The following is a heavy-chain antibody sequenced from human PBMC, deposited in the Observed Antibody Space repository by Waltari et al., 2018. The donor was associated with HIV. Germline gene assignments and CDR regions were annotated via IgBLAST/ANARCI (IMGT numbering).Heavy chain of an antibody. D-gene: IGHD3-16*01. CDR2: IIPILPTT. J-gene: IGHJ5*02. Sequence: QVQLVQSGTEVKKPGSSVKVSCKASGGTFSTYTIGWVRQAPGQGLEWMGGIIPILPTTDYAQKFQGRVTITADESTSTAYMELNSLRSEDTAIYYCASGGSVDRGNNWLDPWGQGTLVIVSS. V-gene: IGHV1-69*01. CDR1: GGTFSTYT. CDR3: ASGGSVDRGNNWLDP.